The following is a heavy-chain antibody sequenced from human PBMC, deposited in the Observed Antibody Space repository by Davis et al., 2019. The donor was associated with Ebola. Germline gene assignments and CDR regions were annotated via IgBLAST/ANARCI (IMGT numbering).Heavy chain of an antibody. J-gene: IGHJ4*02. CDR3: ARETSNYRLLLVY. CDR1: GFTFSSYA. Sequence: GESLKISCAASGFTFSSYAMSWVRQAPGKGLEWVSSISSSSSYIYYADSVKGRFTISRDNAKNSLYLQMNSLRAEDTAVYYCARETSNYRLLLVYWGQGTLVTVSS. V-gene: IGHV3-21*01. CDR2: ISSSSSYI. D-gene: IGHD4-11*01.